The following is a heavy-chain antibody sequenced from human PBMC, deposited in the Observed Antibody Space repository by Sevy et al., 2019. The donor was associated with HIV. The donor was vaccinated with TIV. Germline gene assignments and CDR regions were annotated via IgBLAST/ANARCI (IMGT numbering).Heavy chain of an antibody. D-gene: IGHD3-10*01. Sequence: ASVKVSCKVSGYTLTELSMHWVRQAPGKGLEWMGGFDPEDGETIYAQKFQGRVTMTEDTSTDTAYMELSSLRSEDTAVYYCATDDRITIVRGVFEYFQHWGQGTLVTVSS. J-gene: IGHJ1*01. V-gene: IGHV1-24*01. CDR3: ATDDRITIVRGVFEYFQH. CDR1: GYTLTELS. CDR2: FDPEDGET.